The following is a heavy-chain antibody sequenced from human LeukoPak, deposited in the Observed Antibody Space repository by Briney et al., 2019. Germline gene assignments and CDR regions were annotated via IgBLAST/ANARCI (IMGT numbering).Heavy chain of an antibody. CDR2: INHSGST. V-gene: IGHV4-34*01. J-gene: IGHJ3*02. D-gene: IGHD6-13*01. CDR3: ARPKIAAAGTIAFDI. CDR1: GGSISSYY. Sequence: SETLSLTCTVSGGSISSYYWSWIRQPPGKGLEWIGEINHSGSTNYNPSLKSRVTISVDTSKNQFSLKLSSVTAADTAVYYCARPKIAAAGTIAFDIWGQGTMVTVSS.